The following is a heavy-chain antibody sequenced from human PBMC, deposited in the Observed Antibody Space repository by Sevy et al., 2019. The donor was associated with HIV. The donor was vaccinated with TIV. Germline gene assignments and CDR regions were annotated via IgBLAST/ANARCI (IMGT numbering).Heavy chain of an antibody. CDR3: AKVGYCSSTSCYSIYYGMDV. Sequence: GGSLRLSCAVSGFTFSSHWMFWVRQAPGKGLVWVSHINSHGTITNYADSVKGRFAISRDNSKNTLYLQMNSLRVEDTAVYYCAKVGYCSSTSCYSIYYGMDVWGQGTTVTVSS. D-gene: IGHD2-2*02. J-gene: IGHJ6*02. CDR2: INSHGTIT. V-gene: IGHV3-74*01. CDR1: GFTFSSHW.